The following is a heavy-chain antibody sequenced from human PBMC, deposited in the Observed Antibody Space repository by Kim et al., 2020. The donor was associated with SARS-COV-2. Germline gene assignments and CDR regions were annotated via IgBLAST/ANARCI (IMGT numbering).Heavy chain of an antibody. V-gene: IGHV4-34*01. CDR1: GGSFSGYY. Sequence: SETLSLTCAVYGGSFSGYYWSWIRQPPGKGLEWIGEINHSGSTNYNPSLKSRVTISVDTSKNQFSLKLSSVTAADTAVYYCRARRPGSYLYLAYWGQGTPVTVSS. CDR2: INHSGST. D-gene: IGHD3-10*01. J-gene: IGHJ4*02. CDR3: RARRPGSYLYLAY.